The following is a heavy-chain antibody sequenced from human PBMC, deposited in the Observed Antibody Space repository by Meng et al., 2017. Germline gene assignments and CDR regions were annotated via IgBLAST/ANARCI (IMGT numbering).Heavy chain of an antibody. Sequence: GGSRRLSCAASGFTFSSYRMNWVRQAPGKGREGVSSISSSSSYIYYADSVKGRFTISRDNAKNSLYLQMNSLRAEDTAVYYCASEVQNSSSWYPRNYYYYYGMDVWGQGTTVTVSS. CDR3: ASEVQNSSSWYPRNYYYYYGMDV. CDR2: ISSSSSYI. CDR1: GFTFSSYR. V-gene: IGHV3-21*01. D-gene: IGHD6-13*01. J-gene: IGHJ6*02.